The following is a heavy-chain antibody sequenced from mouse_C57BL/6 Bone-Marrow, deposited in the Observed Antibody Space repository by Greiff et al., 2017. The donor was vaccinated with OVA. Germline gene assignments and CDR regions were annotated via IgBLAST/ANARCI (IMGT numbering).Heavy chain of an antibody. CDR3: ASHSSGYRYYYAMDY. CDR1: GFSLTSYG. J-gene: IGHJ4*01. D-gene: IGHD3-2*02. V-gene: IGHV2-2*01. CDR2: IWSGGST. Sequence: VKLKESGPGLVQPSQSLSITCTVSGFSLTSYGVHWVRQSPGKGLEWLGVIWSGGSTDYNAAFISRLGISKDNSKSQVFFKMNSLQADDTAIYYCASHSSGYRYYYAMDYWGQGTSVTVSS.